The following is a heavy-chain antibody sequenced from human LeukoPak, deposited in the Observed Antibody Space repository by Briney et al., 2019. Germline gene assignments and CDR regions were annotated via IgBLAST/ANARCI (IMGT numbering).Heavy chain of an antibody. D-gene: IGHD3-3*01. V-gene: IGHV3-33*01. CDR2: IWYDGSNK. J-gene: IGHJ6*02. CDR3: ARDSYNQWHDFWSGYYSFYYYGMDV. CDR1: GFTFSSYG. Sequence: GGSLRLSCAASGFTFSSYGMHWVRQAPGKGLEWVAVIWYDGSNKYYADSVKGRFTISRDNSKNTLYLQMSSLRAEDTAVYYCARDSYNQWHDFWSGYYSFYYYGMDVWGQGTTVTVSS.